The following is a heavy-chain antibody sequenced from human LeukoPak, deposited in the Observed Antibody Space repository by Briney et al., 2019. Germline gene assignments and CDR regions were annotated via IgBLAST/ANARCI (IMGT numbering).Heavy chain of an antibody. V-gene: IGHV3-23*01. CDR1: GFTFSSYG. CDR3: AKAKSYYSNYDY. J-gene: IGHJ4*02. D-gene: IGHD4-11*01. CDR2: ISGSGANT. Sequence: GGSLRLSCAASGFTFSSYGMSWVRQAPGKGLEWVSVISGSGANTYYADSVKGRFTISRDNSKNTLYLQVNSLRAEDTAVYYCAKAKSYYSNYDYWGQGTLVTVSS.